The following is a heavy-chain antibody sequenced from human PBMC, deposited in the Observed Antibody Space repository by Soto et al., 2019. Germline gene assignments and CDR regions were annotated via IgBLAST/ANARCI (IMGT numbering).Heavy chain of an antibody. CDR1: GFTFDDYA. V-gene: IGHV3-9*01. Sequence: GGSLRLSCTVSGFTFDDYAMHWVRQAPGKGLEWVSGISWNSGSIGYADSVKGRFTISRDNAKNSLYLQMNSLRAEDTALYYCAKDNSPYYYYMDVWGKGTTVTVSS. CDR3: AKDNSPYYYYMDV. D-gene: IGHD2-15*01. J-gene: IGHJ6*03. CDR2: ISWNSGSI.